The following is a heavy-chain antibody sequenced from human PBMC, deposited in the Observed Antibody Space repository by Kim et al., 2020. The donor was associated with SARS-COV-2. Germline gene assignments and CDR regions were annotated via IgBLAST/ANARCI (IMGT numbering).Heavy chain of an antibody. D-gene: IGHD5-18*01. J-gene: IGHJ4*02. CDR3: ARARGYSYGYLPFDY. Sequence: SLKSRVTISVDTSKNQFSLKLSSVTAADTAVYYCARARGYSYGYLPFDYWGQGTLVTVSS. V-gene: IGHV4-59*01.